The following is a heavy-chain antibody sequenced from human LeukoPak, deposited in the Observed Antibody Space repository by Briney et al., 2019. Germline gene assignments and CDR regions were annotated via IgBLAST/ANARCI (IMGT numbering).Heavy chain of an antibody. J-gene: IGHJ4*02. CDR3: ASDLDVIGIVATGSDY. D-gene: IGHD2/OR15-2a*01. V-gene: IGHV1-18*01. Sequence: GASVKVSCKASGYSFASYGISWVRQAPGQGLEWMGWVSAYNGNTNYAQKVQGRVTMTTDTSTSTAYMELRSLRSDDTAVYYCASDLDVIGIVATGSDYWGQGTLVTVSS. CDR1: GYSFASYG. CDR2: VSAYNGNT.